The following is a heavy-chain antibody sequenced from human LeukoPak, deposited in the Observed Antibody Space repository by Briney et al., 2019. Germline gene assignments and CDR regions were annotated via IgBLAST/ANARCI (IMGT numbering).Heavy chain of an antibody. J-gene: IGHJ4*02. CDR2: ISSSSSYI. CDR1: GFTFSSYS. V-gene: IGHV3-21*01. Sequence: PGRSLRLSCAASGFTFSSYSMNWVRQAPGKGLEWVSSISSSSSYIYYADSVKGRFTTSRYNAKNSLYLQMNSLRAEDTAVYYCAREPHIAVAGTEGDYWGQGTLVTVSS. CDR3: AREPHIAVAGTEGDY. D-gene: IGHD6-19*01.